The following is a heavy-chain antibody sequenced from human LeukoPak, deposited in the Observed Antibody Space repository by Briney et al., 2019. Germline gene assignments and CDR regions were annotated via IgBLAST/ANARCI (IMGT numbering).Heavy chain of an antibody. CDR3: AREAPGYYGSGSFKDDYYYYMDV. D-gene: IGHD3-10*01. CDR2: INPNSGGT. V-gene: IGHV1-2*02. Sequence: ASVKVSCKASGYTFTGYYMHLVRQAPGQGLEWMGWINPNSGGTNYAQKFQGRVTMTRDMSTSTVYMELSSLRSEDTAVYYCAREAPGYYGSGSFKDDYYYYMDVWGKGTTVTISS. J-gene: IGHJ6*03. CDR1: GYTFTGYY.